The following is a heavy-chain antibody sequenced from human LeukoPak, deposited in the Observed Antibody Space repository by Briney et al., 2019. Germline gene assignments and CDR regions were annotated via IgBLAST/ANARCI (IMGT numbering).Heavy chain of an antibody. V-gene: IGHV4-39*07. J-gene: IGHJ6*02. CDR2: IYYSGTT. D-gene: IGHD6-13*01. Sequence: SQTLSLTCSVSGGPISSSSYYWRWIRQPPGKGLEWIGSIYYSGTTYYNPSLKSRVTISVDTSKNQFSLKLSSVTAADTAVYYCARGRITAAGYYYYGMDVWGQGTTVTVSS. CDR1: GGPISSSSYY. CDR3: ARGRITAAGYYYYGMDV.